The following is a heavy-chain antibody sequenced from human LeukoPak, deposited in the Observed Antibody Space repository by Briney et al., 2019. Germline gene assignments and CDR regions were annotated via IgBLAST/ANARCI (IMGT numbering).Heavy chain of an antibody. D-gene: IGHD6-13*01. CDR1: GGSFSGYY. J-gene: IGHJ4*02. CDR2: INHSGST. Sequence: PSETLSLTCAVYGGSFSGYYWSWIRQPPGKGLEWIGEINHSGSTNYNPSLKSRVTISVDTSKNQFSLKLSSVTAADTAVCYCASRRGIAAAGTYYFDYWGQGTLVTVSS. CDR3: ASRRGIAAAGTYYFDY. V-gene: IGHV4-34*01.